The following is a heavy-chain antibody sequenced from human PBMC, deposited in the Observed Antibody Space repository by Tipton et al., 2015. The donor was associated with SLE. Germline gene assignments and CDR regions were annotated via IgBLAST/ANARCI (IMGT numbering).Heavy chain of an antibody. CDR2: ISSSSSYI. CDR3: ARGKGLIVVVPAAFDY. V-gene: IGHV3-21*01. J-gene: IGHJ4*02. Sequence: SLRLSCAASGFTFSSYSTNWVRQAPGKGLEWVSSISSSSSYIYYADSVKGRFTISRDNAKNSLYLQMNSLRAEDTAVYYCARGKGLIVVVPAAFDYWGQGTLVTVSS. D-gene: IGHD2-2*01. CDR1: GFTFSSYS.